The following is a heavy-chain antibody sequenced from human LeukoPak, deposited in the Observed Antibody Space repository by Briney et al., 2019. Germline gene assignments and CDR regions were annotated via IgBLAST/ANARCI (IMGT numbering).Heavy chain of an antibody. D-gene: IGHD2-2*01. Sequence: PGGSLRLSCAASGFTFSSYAMNWVRQAPGKGLEWVSYISRSSSTIYYADSVKGRFTISRDNAKNSLYLQMNSLRAEDTAVYYCARTSTSHSFDYWGQGTLVTVSS. J-gene: IGHJ4*02. CDR3: ARTSTSHSFDY. CDR2: ISRSSSTI. CDR1: GFTFSSYA. V-gene: IGHV3-48*01.